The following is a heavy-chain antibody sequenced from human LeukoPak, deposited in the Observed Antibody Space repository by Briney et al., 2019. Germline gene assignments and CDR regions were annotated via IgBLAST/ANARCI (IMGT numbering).Heavy chain of an antibody. J-gene: IGHJ4*02. CDR3: ARDPSSRSSSWPY. Sequence: PSETLSLTCTVSGGSISSYYWSWIRQPAGKGLEWIGRIYTSGSTNHNPSLKSRVTMSVDTPKNQFSLKLSSVTAADTAVYYCARDPSSRSSSWPYWGQGTLVTVSS. V-gene: IGHV4-4*07. CDR2: IYTSGST. CDR1: GGSISSYY. D-gene: IGHD6-13*01.